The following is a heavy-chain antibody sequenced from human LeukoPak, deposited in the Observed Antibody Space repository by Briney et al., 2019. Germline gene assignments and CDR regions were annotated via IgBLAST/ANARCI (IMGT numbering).Heavy chain of an antibody. Sequence: GGSLRLSCAASGFTFGNYGMHWVRQAPGKGLEWVAFIWYDGSNKYYADSVKGRFTISRDNSKNTLYLQMNSLRAEDTAVYYCAKEDWVPLWGQGTLVTVSS. CDR2: IWYDGSNK. CDR1: GFTFGNYG. J-gene: IGHJ4*02. CDR3: AKEDWVPL. V-gene: IGHV3-30*02. D-gene: IGHD2-21*01.